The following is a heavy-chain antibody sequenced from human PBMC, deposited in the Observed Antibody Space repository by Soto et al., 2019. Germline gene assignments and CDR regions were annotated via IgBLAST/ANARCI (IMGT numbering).Heavy chain of an antibody. CDR1: GGSFSGYY. V-gene: IGHV4-34*01. CDR3: ARGLGSVVTKKNWFDP. CDR2: INHSGST. J-gene: IGHJ5*02. Sequence: QVQLQQWGAGLLKPSETLSLTCAVYGGSFSGYYWSWIRQPPGKGLEWIGEINHSGSTNYNPSLKSRVTISVDTSKNQFSLKLSSVTAADTAVYYCARGLGSVVTKKNWFDPWGQGTLVTVSS. D-gene: IGHD2-15*01.